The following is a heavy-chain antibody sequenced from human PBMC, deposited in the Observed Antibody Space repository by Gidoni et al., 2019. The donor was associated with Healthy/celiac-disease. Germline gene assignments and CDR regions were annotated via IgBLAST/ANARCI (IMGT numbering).Heavy chain of an antibody. CDR2: INAANGNT. J-gene: IGHJ6*02. Sequence: QVQFVQSGAEVKKPGASVKVSCKASGYTFTRYPMHWVRQAPGQRLEWMGWINAANGNTKYSQKFQGRVTITRDTSASTAYMELSSLRSEDTAVYYCAREAAGVYGMDVWGQGTTVTVSS. CDR1: GYTFTRYP. D-gene: IGHD6-13*01. CDR3: AREAAGVYGMDV. V-gene: IGHV1-3*01.